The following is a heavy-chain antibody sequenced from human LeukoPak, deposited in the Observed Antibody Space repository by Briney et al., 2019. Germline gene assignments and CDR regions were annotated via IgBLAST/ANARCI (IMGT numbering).Heavy chain of an antibody. CDR2: IIPIFGTA. D-gene: IGHD4-17*01. CDR3: ARGGDYGDSSDAFDI. V-gene: IGHV1-69*01. J-gene: IGHJ3*02. Sequence: SVKVSCKASGGTFSSYAISWVRQAPGQGLEWMGGIIPIFGTANYAQKFQGRVTITADESTSTAYMELSSLRSEDSAVYYCARGGDYGDSSDAFDIWGQGTMVTVSS. CDR1: GGTFSSYA.